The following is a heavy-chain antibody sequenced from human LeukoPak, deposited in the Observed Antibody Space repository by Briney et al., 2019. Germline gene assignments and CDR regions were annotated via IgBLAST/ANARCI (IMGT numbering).Heavy chain of an antibody. V-gene: IGHV3-73*01. D-gene: IGHD3-3*01. CDR2: IRSKANSYAT. CDR3: TRPTDDFWSGFDAFDI. CDR1: GFTFSGSA. Sequence: PGGSLRLSCAASGFTFSGSAMHWVRQASGKGLEWVGRIRSKANSYATAYAASVKGRFTISRDDSKNTAYLQMNSLKTEDTAVYYCTRPTDDFWSGFDAFDIWGQGTMVTVSS. J-gene: IGHJ3*02.